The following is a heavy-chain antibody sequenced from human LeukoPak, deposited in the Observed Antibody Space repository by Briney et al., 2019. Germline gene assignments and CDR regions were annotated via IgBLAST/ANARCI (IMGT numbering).Heavy chain of an antibody. CDR1: GFTFSDYS. CDR2: INSDGSST. D-gene: IGHD5-12*01. CDR3: ARDPAYSGYDRYNWFDP. J-gene: IGHJ5*02. Sequence: GGSLRLSCAASGFTFSDYSMNWVRQAPGKGLVWVSRINSDGSSTSYADSVKGRFTISRDNAKNTLYLQMNSLRAEDTAVYYCARDPAYSGYDRYNWFDPWGQGTLVTVSS. V-gene: IGHV3-74*01.